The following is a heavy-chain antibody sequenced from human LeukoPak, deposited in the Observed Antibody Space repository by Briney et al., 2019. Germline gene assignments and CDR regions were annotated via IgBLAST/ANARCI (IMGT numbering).Heavy chain of an antibody. CDR2: ISSSSSYI. CDR1: GFTFSSYS. CDR3: ARDRLEYYYGMDV. V-gene: IGHV3-21*01. D-gene: IGHD6-19*01. J-gene: IGHJ6*02. Sequence: PGGSLRLSCAASGFTFSSYSMNWVRQAPGKGLEWVSYISSSSSYIYYADSVKGRFTISRDNAKNSLYLQMNSLRAEDTAVYYCARDRLEYYYGMDVWGQGTTVTVSS.